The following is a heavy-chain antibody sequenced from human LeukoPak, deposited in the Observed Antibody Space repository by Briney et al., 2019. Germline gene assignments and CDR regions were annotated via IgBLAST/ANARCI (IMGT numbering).Heavy chain of an antibody. Sequence: GESLKISCKGSGYSFPTYWIAWVRQMPGKGLEWMGIIYPGDSDTKYSPSFQGQVTISADKSIDTAYLQWSALEASDTAMYFCARVLGSGPYLYYFDYWGQGTLVTVSS. CDR3: ARVLGSGPYLYYFDY. J-gene: IGHJ4*02. V-gene: IGHV5-51*01. CDR1: GYSFPTYW. D-gene: IGHD3-10*01. CDR2: IYPGDSDT.